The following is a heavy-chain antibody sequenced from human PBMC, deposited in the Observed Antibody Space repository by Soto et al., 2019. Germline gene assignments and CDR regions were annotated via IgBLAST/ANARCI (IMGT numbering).Heavy chain of an antibody. Sequence: GESLKISCKGSGYSFTIYWIGWVRQMPGKGLEWMGIIYPGDSDTRYSPSFQGQVTISADKSISTAYLQWSSLKASDTAMYYCARDNYWAPHIAAAADVAFDIWGQGTMLTVSS. D-gene: IGHD6-13*01. CDR2: IYPGDSDT. CDR1: GYSFTIYW. V-gene: IGHV5-51*01. J-gene: IGHJ3*02. CDR3: ARDNYWAPHIAAAADVAFDI.